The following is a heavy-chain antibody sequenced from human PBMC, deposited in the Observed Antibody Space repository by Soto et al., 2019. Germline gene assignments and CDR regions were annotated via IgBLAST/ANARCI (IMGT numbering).Heavy chain of an antibody. CDR3: ARATSGYCSGCSCYSFIKSYAFDI. Sequence: SQTLSLTCAISGDSASSNSAAWNWIRQSPSRGLEWLGRTYYRSKWYNDYAVSVKSRITINPDTSKNQFSLQLNSVTPEDTAVYYCARATSGYCSGCSCYSFIKSYAFDIWGQGTMVTVSS. CDR2: TYYRSKWYN. V-gene: IGHV6-1*01. J-gene: IGHJ3*02. CDR1: GDSASSNSAA. D-gene: IGHD2-15*01.